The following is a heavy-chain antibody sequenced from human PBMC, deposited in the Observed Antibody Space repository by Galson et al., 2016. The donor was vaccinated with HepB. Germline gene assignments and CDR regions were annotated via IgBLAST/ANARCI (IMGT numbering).Heavy chain of an antibody. Sequence: SLRLSCAASGFTVRSNYMNWVRQAPGKGLEWVSVVYSGSNTYYADSVKGRFTISRDTSKNTLYLQMNNLRTEDTGVYFCARAPNYGDYFPFYYYGLDVWGKGTTVTVSS. V-gene: IGHV3-66*02. J-gene: IGHJ6*04. D-gene: IGHD4-17*01. CDR2: VYSGSNT. CDR3: ARAPNYGDYFPFYYYGLDV. CDR1: GFTVRSNY.